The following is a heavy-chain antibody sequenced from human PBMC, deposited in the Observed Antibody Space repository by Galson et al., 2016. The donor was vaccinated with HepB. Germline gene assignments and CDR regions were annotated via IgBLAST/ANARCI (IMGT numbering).Heavy chain of an antibody. J-gene: IGHJ6*02. CDR1: TPSNYA. Sequence: TPSNYAMNWVRQAPGKGLEWIGSIVYSGSSYYNPSLKSRVTISVDTPKNQFSLRLSSVTAADAAVYYCARTPGRNFDIMTGYYADYHYYGMDVWGQGTTVTVSS. V-gene: IGHV4-39*01. D-gene: IGHD3-9*01. CDR3: ARTPGRNFDIMTGYYADYHYYGMDV. CDR2: IVYSGSS.